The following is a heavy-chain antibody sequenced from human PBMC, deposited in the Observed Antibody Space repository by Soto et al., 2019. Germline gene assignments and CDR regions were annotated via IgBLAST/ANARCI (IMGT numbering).Heavy chain of an antibody. Sequence: QVQLQQWGAGLLKPSETLSLTCAVYGGSFSGYYWSWIRQPPGKGLEWIGELNHSGSTNYNPSLKSRVTISVDTSKNQFSLKLSSVTAADTAVYYCARDVVVVVAATQKGNFDYWGQGTLVTVSS. CDR2: LNHSGST. D-gene: IGHD2-15*01. V-gene: IGHV4-34*01. CDR3: ARDVVVVVAATQKGNFDY. CDR1: GGSFSGYY. J-gene: IGHJ4*02.